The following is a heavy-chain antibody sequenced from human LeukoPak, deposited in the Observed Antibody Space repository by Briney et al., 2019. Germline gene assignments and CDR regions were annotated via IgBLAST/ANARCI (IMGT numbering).Heavy chain of an antibody. V-gene: IGHV3-23*01. J-gene: IGHJ4*02. CDR1: GFTFSSYA. Sequence: PGGSLTLSCAASGFTFSSYAMSWVRQAPGKGLEWVSAISGSGGSTYYADSVKGRFTISRDNSKNTLYLQMNSLRAEDTAVYYSAKLADDFWSGYYTPCDYWGQGTLVTVSS. CDR3: AKLADDFWSGYYTPCDY. D-gene: IGHD3-3*01. CDR2: ISGSGGST.